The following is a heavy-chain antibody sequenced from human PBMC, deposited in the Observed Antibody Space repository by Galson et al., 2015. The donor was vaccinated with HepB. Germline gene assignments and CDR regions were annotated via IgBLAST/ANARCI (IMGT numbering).Heavy chain of an antibody. V-gene: IGHV1-18*01. Sequence: SVKVSCKASGYTFTSYGISWVRQAPGQGLEWMGWISAYNGNTNYAQKLQGSVTMTTDTSTSTAYMELRSLRSDDTAVYYCARTLRGSSWIQLWLSGGGFDYWGQGTLVTVSS. CDR3: ARTLRGSSWIQLWLSGGGFDY. D-gene: IGHD5-18*01. J-gene: IGHJ4*02. CDR1: GYTFTSYG. CDR2: ISAYNGNT.